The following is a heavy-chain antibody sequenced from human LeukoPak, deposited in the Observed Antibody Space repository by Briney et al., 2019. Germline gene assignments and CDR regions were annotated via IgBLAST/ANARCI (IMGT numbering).Heavy chain of an antibody. Sequence: SQTLSLTCTVSGGSISSCSYYWSWIRQPAGKGLEWIGRIYTSGSTNYNPSLKSRVTISVDTSKNQFSLKLSSVTAADTAVYYCARDSRDGLHYWGQGTLVTVSS. CDR1: GGSISSCSYY. D-gene: IGHD5-24*01. V-gene: IGHV4-61*02. CDR2: IYTSGST. J-gene: IGHJ4*02. CDR3: ARDSRDGLHY.